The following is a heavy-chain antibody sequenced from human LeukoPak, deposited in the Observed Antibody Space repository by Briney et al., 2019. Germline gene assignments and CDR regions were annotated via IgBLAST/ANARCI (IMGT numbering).Heavy chain of an antibody. CDR3: ARDSAGNSD. V-gene: IGHV4-39*07. CDR1: GGSISSSSYY. D-gene: IGHD4-23*01. CDR2: IYYSGST. J-gene: IGHJ4*02. Sequence: SETLSLTCTVSGGSISSSSYYWGWIRQPPGKGLEWIGSIYYSGSTYYNPSLKSRVTISVDTSKNQFSLKLSSVTAADTAVYYCARDSAGNSDWGQGTLVTVSS.